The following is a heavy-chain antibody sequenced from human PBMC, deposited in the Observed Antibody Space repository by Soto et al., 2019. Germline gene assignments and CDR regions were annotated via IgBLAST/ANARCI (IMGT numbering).Heavy chain of an antibody. Sequence: SETLSLTCAVYGGSFSGYYWSWIRQPPGKGLEWIGEINHGGSTNYNPSLKSRVTISVDTSKNQFSLKLSSVTAADTAVYYCARGRIQLWYPFDYWGQGTLVTVSS. CDR3: ARGRIQLWYPFDY. V-gene: IGHV4-34*01. CDR1: GGSFSGYY. CDR2: INHGGST. J-gene: IGHJ4*02. D-gene: IGHD5-18*01.